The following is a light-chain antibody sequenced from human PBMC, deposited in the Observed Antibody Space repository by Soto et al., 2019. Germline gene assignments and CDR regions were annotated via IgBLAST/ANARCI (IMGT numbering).Light chain of an antibody. Sequence: QSALTQPASVSGSPGQSITISCTGTSSDVGSYNLVSWYQQHPGKAPKLMIYEGTKRPSGVSNRFSGSKSGNTTSLTNSGLQDEDEADYYCCSYAGSISYVFGTGTKLTVL. V-gene: IGLV2-23*01. CDR2: EGT. CDR3: CSYAGSISYV. J-gene: IGLJ1*01. CDR1: SSDVGSYNL.